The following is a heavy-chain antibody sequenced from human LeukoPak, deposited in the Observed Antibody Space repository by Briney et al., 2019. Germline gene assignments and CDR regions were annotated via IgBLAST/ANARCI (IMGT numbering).Heavy chain of an antibody. CDR1: GFTFTSSA. CDR3: AAVPPYDILTVHAFDI. J-gene: IGHJ3*02. V-gene: IGHV1-58*02. CDR2: IVVGSGNT. Sequence: GASVKVSCKASGFTFTSSAMQWVRQARGQRLEWIGWIVVGSGNTNYAQKFQERVTITRDMSTSTAYMELSSLRSEDTAVYYCAAVPPYDILTVHAFDIWGQGTMVTVSS. D-gene: IGHD3-9*01.